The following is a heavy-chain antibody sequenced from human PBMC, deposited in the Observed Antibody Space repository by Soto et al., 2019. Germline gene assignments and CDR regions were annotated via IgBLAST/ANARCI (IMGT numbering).Heavy chain of an antibody. J-gene: IGHJ3*02. CDR3: AKATYYDILTGPNFDI. CDR1: GFTFSSYA. D-gene: IGHD3-9*01. CDR2: ISGSGGST. Sequence: GGSLRLSCAASGFTFSSYAMSWVRQAPGKGLEWVSGISGSGGSTYYADSVKGRFTISRDNSKNTLYLQMNSLRAEDTALYYCAKATYYDILTGPNFDIWGQGTMVTVSS. V-gene: IGHV3-23*01.